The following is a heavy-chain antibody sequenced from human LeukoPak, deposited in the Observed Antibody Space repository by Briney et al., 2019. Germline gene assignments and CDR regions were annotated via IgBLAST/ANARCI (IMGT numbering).Heavy chain of an antibody. V-gene: IGHV4-39*07. Sequence: PSETLSLTCTVSGGSTSSTNYYWGWIRQPPGKDLEWIGSNSYSGSTYYNPSLKSRVTISVDTSKNQFSLKLSSATAADTAVYYCASPMTLVLRGLAGIDAFNIWGQGTMVTVSS. CDR2: NSYSGST. CDR1: GGSTSSTNYY. D-gene: IGHD3-22*01. J-gene: IGHJ3*02. CDR3: ASPMTLVLRGLAGIDAFNI.